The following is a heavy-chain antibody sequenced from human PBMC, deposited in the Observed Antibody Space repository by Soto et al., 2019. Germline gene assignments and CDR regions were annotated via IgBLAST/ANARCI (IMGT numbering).Heavy chain of an antibody. CDR2: IYYSGST. V-gene: IGHV4-30-4*01. D-gene: IGHD3-10*01. CDR1: GGSISSGDYY. CDR3: ARGGGSGSYRHYGMDV. J-gene: IGHJ6*02. Sequence: PSETLSLTCTVSGGSISSGDYYWSWIRQPPGKGLEWIGYIYYSGSTYYNPSLKSRVTISVDTSKNQFSLKLSSVTAADTAVYYCARGGGSGSYRHYGMDVWGQGTTVTVSS.